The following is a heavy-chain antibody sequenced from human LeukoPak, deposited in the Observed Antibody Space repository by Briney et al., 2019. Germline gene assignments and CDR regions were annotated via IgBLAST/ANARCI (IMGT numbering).Heavy chain of an antibody. V-gene: IGHV4-59*01. J-gene: IGHJ6*04. Sequence: SETLSLTCTVSGGSISSYYWSWIRQPPGKGLEWIGCIYYSGSTNYNPSLKSRVTISVDTSKNQFSLKLSSVTATDTAMYYCARAIPAARMDVWGKGTTVTVSS. CDR1: GGSISSYY. D-gene: IGHD2-2*01. CDR3: ARAIPAARMDV. CDR2: IYYSGST.